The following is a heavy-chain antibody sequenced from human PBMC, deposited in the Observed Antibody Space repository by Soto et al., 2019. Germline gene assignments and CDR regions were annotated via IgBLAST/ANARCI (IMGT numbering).Heavy chain of an antibody. V-gene: IGHV1-69*13. CDR3: ARAPYCTNGVCPGAFDI. CDR2: IIPIFGTA. CDR1: GGTFSSYA. D-gene: IGHD2-8*01. Sequence: ASVKVSCKASGGTFSSYAISWVRQAPGQGLERMGGIIPIFGTANYAQKFQGRVTITADESTSTAYMGLSSLRSEDTAVYYCARAPYCTNGVCPGAFDIWGQGTMVTVSS. J-gene: IGHJ3*02.